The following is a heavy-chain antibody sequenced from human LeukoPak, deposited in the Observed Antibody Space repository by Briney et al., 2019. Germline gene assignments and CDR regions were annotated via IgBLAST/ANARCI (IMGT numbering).Heavy chain of an antibody. CDR1: GFTFSSYA. D-gene: IGHD2-15*01. CDR3: AKHYSVVAANYYYYGMDV. V-gene: IGHV3-23*01. J-gene: IGHJ6*02. CDR2: ISGSGGST. Sequence: PGGSLRLSCAASGFTFSSYAMSWVRQAPGKGLEWVSAISGSGGSTYYADSVKGRFTISRDNSKNTLYLQMNSLRAEDTAVYYCAKHYSVVAANYYYYGMDVWGQGTTVTVSS.